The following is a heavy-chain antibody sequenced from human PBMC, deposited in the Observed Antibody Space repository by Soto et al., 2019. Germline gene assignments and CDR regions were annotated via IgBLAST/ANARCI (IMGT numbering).Heavy chain of an antibody. CDR1: GGTFSSYA. V-gene: IGHV1-69*01. Sequence: QVQLVQSGAEVKKPGSSVKVSCKASGGTFSSYAISWVRQAPGQGLEWMGGIIPIFGTANYAQKFQGRVTITADESTSTADMALSSLRSEATAVYYCARASKQLANYYYYGMDVWGQGTTVTVSS. CDR2: IIPIFGTA. CDR3: ARASKQLANYYYYGMDV. D-gene: IGHD6-6*01. J-gene: IGHJ6*02.